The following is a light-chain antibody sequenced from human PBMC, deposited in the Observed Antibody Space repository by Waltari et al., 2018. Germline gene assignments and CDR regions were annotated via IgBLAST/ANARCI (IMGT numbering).Light chain of an antibody. CDR1: QTVRTTY. J-gene: IGKJ4*01. V-gene: IGKV3-20*01. CDR3: QQDDISPLT. CDR2: GAS. Sequence: EIVLTQSPGTLSLSPGERATLPCRASQTVRTTYLAWYQQRPGHAPTLLIYGASSRATGVPDRCSGSGSGTDFSLTISSLEPEDFAVYYWQQDDISPLTFGGGTKVEIK.